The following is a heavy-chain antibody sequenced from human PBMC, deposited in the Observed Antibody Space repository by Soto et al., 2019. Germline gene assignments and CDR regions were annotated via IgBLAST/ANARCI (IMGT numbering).Heavy chain of an antibody. Sequence: PGGSLRLSCAASGFTFSNYWMHWVRQAPGKGLVWVARVDNGGGSTIYADSVKGRFTISRDNAKNTLHLQMNSLRVEDTAVYYCARDQPHNWFDPWGQRTLVTVSS. CDR2: VDNGGGST. CDR1: GFTFSNYW. V-gene: IGHV3-74*01. CDR3: ARDQPHNWFDP. J-gene: IGHJ5*02.